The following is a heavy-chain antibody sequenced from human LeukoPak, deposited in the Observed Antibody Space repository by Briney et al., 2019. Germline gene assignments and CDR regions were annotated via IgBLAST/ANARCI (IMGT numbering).Heavy chain of an antibody. CDR3: ARDLPGASSGYYEGY. CDR2: IIPIFGTA. V-gene: IGHV1-69*05. J-gene: IGHJ4*02. CDR1: GGTFSSYA. Sequence: GASVKVSCKASGGTFSSYAISWVRQAPGQGLEWMGGIIPIFGTANYAQKFQGRVTITTDESTSTAYMELSSLRSEDTAVYYCARDLPGASSGYYEGYWGQGTLVTVSS. D-gene: IGHD3-22*01.